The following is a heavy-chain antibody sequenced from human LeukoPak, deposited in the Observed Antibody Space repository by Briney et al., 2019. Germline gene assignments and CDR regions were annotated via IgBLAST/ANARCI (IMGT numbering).Heavy chain of an antibody. Sequence: ASVKVSCKASGYTFTSYGISWVRQAPGQGLEWMGWISAYNGNTNYAQKLQGRVTMTTDTSTSTAYMELRSLRSDDTAVYYCARDFFYYDSSGTYYYGMDVWGQGTTVTVSS. V-gene: IGHV1-18*01. CDR3: ARDFFYYDSSGTYYYGMDV. D-gene: IGHD3-22*01. J-gene: IGHJ6*02. CDR2: ISAYNGNT. CDR1: GYTFTSYG.